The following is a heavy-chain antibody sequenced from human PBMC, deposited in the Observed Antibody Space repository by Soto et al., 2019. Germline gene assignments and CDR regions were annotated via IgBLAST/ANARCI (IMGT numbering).Heavy chain of an antibody. CDR1: GFTFSSYG. Sequence: GGSLRLSCAASGFTFSSYGMHWVRQAPGKGLEWVAVIWYDGSNKYYADSVKGRFTISRDNSKNTLYLQMNSLRAEDTAVYYCARDIVAEEDPYYYYGNDDWGQGTTVTVSS. V-gene: IGHV3-33*01. CDR2: IWYDGSNK. J-gene: IGHJ6*02. CDR3: ARDIVAEEDPYYYYGNDD. D-gene: IGHD5-12*01.